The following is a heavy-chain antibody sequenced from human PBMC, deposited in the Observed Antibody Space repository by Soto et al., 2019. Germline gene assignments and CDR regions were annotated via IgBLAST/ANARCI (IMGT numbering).Heavy chain of an antibody. CDR2: IYYSGRT. J-gene: IGHJ5*02. Sequence: SETLSLTCTVSGGSITSSSYYWGWIRQPPGKGLEWIGSIYYSGRTYYSPSLKSRVTISVDTSKNQFSLKLSSVTAADTAVYYCATYDSSDYYSGSPIGWFAPWGQGTLVTVSS. D-gene: IGHD3-22*01. CDR1: GGSITSSSYY. CDR3: ATYDSSDYYSGSPIGWFAP. V-gene: IGHV4-39*07.